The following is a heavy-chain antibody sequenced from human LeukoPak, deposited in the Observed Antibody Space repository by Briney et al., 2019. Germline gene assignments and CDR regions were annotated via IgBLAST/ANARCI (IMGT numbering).Heavy chain of an antibody. CDR3: ARAVGATSQFDY. D-gene: IGHD1-26*01. CDR2: VNPSGGST. V-gene: IGHV1-46*01. Sequence: ASVKVSCKASGYTFTTYYLHWVRQAPGQGLEWMGIVNPSGGSTPYAQNFQGRVTMTRDTSTNTVYMELSNLRSEDTAVYYCARAVGATSQFDYWGQGTLVTVSS. J-gene: IGHJ4*02. CDR1: GYTFTTYY.